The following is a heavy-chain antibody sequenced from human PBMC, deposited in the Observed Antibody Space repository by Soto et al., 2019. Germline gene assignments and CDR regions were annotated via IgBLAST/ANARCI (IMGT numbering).Heavy chain of an antibody. D-gene: IGHD5-18*01. CDR1: GGSISSSSYY. Sequence: PSETLSLTCTVSGGSISSSSYYWGWIRQPPGKGLEWIGNIYYSGSTYYNPSLKSRVTISVDTSKNQFSLGLGSVTAADTAVYYCARGNTYYFYGMDVWGQGTTVTVSS. CDR3: ARGNTYYFYGMDV. J-gene: IGHJ6*02. CDR2: IYYSGST. V-gene: IGHV4-39*01.